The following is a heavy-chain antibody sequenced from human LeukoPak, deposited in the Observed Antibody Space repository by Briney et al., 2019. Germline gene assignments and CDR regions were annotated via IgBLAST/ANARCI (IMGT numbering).Heavy chain of an antibody. D-gene: IGHD3-22*01. V-gene: IGHV3-30*02. J-gene: IGHJ4*02. Sequence: GGSLRLSCAASGFTFSNYGMHWVRQAPGKGLEWVAFIRYDGTNKYYADSVKGRFTISRDNSKNTLYLQMNSRRAEDTAVFYCATFPYYFDSSGSYYFDFWGQGTLVTVSS. CDR1: GFTFSNYG. CDR3: ATFPYYFDSSGSYYFDF. CDR2: IRYDGTNK.